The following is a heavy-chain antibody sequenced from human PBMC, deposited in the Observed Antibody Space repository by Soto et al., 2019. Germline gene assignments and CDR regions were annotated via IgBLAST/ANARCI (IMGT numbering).Heavy chain of an antibody. V-gene: IGHV1-69*01. J-gene: IGHJ6*02. D-gene: IGHD3-10*01. CDR3: ARELKEPGSYYYYGLDV. CDR2: IIPIIGTT. Sequence: QVQLEQSGAEVKKPGSSVTVSCKASGGSFSSFGITWVRQAPGQGLEWMGGIIPIIGTTKYAQRFQGRVTITADESTTTAYVELSSLRSEDTAVYYCARELKEPGSYYYYGLDVWGQGTTVTVSS. CDR1: GGSFSSFG.